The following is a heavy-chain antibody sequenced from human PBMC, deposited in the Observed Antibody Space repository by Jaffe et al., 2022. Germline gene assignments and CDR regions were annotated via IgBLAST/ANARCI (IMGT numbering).Heavy chain of an antibody. CDR2: INPNSGGT. CDR3: ARMAKPPRSTLPVVATKPDAFDI. D-gene: IGHD2-15*01. J-gene: IGHJ3*02. V-gene: IGHV1-2*06. Sequence: QVQLVQSGAEVKKPGASVKVSCKASGYTFTGYYMHWVRQAPGQGLEWMGRINPNSGGTNYAQKFQGRVTMTRDTSISTAYMELSRLRSDDTAVYYCARMAKPPRSTLPVVATKPDAFDIWGQGTMVTVSS. CDR1: GYTFTGYY.